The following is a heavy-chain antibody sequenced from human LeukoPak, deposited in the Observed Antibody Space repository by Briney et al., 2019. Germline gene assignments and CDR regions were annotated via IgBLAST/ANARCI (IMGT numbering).Heavy chain of an antibody. CDR3: ARDSYYYYGMDV. CDR2: IYYSGST. Sequence: SETLSLTCAVSGGSISSYYWSWIRQPPGKGLEWIGYIYYSGSTNYNPSLKSRVTISVDTSKNQFSLKLSSVTAADTAVYYCARDSYYYYGMDVWGQGTTVTVSS. J-gene: IGHJ6*02. V-gene: IGHV4-59*01. CDR1: GGSISSYY.